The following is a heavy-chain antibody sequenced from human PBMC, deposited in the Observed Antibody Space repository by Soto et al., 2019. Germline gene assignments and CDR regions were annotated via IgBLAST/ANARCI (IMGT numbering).Heavy chain of an antibody. D-gene: IGHD5-12*01. CDR1: GFTFSSYG. CDR3: TTGRIVATTNYYYYYGMDV. V-gene: IGHV3-33*01. J-gene: IGHJ6*02. Sequence: GGSLRLSCAASGFTFSSYGMHWVRQAPGKGLEWVAVIWYDGSNKYYADSVKGRFTISRDNSKNTLYLQMNSLKTEDTAVYYCTTGRIVATTNYYYYYGMDVWGQGTTVTVSS. CDR2: IWYDGSNK.